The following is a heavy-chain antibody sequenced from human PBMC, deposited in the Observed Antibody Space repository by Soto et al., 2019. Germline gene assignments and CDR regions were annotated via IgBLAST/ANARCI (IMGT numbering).Heavy chain of an antibody. CDR1: GDSVSSTSAA. Sequence: QTLSLTCDISGDSVSSTSAACNLIRQSPSRCLEWLGSTYYRSKWNNNYGVFVKRRITINPATSKNQFSLQLNSVTPEETAVYYCARDPVITGTTPGRYNWFDPWGQGTLVTVSS. CDR3: ARDPVITGTTPGRYNWFDP. D-gene: IGHD1-7*01. CDR2: TYYRSKWNN. J-gene: IGHJ5*02. V-gene: IGHV6-1*01.